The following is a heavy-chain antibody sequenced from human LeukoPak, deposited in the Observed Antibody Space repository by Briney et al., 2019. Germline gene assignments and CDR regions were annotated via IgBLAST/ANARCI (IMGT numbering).Heavy chain of an antibody. D-gene: IGHD3-16*01. Sequence: SETLSLTCSVSGDSISSYYWSWIRQPPGKGLEWIGYIYYSGSTKYNPSLKSRVTISVDTSKNQFSLKLNSVTAADTAVYYCARRKGASSHFDYWGQGTLVTVPS. J-gene: IGHJ4*02. CDR3: ARRKGASSHFDY. CDR2: IYYSGST. CDR1: GDSISSYY. V-gene: IGHV4-59*08.